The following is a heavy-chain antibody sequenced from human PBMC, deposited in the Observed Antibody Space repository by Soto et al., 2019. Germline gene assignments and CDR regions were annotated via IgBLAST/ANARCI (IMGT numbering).Heavy chain of an antibody. J-gene: IGHJ4*02. CDR3: AREGVEVGANGLDY. CDR2: ISYDGSNK. CDR1: GFTFSSYA. Sequence: GGSLRLSCAASGFTFSSYAMHWVRQAPGKGLEWVAVISYDGSNKYYADSVKGRFTISRDNSKNTLYLQMNSLRAEDTAVYYCAREGVEVGANGLDYWGQGTLVTVSS. D-gene: IGHD1-26*01. V-gene: IGHV3-30-3*01.